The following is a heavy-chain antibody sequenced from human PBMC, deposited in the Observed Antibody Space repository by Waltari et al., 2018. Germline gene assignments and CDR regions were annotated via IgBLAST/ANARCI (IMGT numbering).Heavy chain of an antibody. Sequence: QVQLMETGGGVLQPGRSLRLSCAASGFIFTNSPIHWVRQAPGKGLQWVAVISSDGTKKYYTDSVKGRFTISRDNSKNTLYLQMNSLRPEDTAVYYCATGAGSSGGLYAFDIWGQGTMVTVSS. CDR2: ISSDGTKK. J-gene: IGHJ3*02. CDR3: ATGAGSSGGLYAFDI. CDR1: GFIFTNSP. D-gene: IGHD6-13*01. V-gene: IGHV3-30*10.